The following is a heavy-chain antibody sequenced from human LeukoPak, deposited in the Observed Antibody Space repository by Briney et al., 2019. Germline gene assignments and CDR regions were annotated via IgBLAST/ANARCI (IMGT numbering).Heavy chain of an antibody. D-gene: IGHD1-1*01. J-gene: IGHJ3*01. CDR2: IRRKANGGTT. CDR3: TRDSRHLDRAFDV. V-gene: IGHV3-49*04. Sequence: HAGGSLRLSCVASGFTFNNAWMNWVRQAPGKGLEWVGFIRRKANGGTTEYAASVKGRFTISRDDSKSIAYLQMNSLKTEDTAVYYCTRDSRHLDRAFDVWGQGTMVTISS. CDR1: GFTFNNAW.